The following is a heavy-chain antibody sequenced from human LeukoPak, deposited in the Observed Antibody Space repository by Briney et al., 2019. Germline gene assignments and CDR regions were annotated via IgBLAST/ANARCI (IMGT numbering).Heavy chain of an antibody. CDR2: ISSNSNTI. Sequence: PGGSLRLSCADSGFTFSRYSMNWARQAPGKGLEWVSYISSNSNTIYYADSAKGRFTISRDNGKNSLYLQMNSLRAEDTAVYYCARDLQGSYYYGMDVWGQGTTVIVSS. J-gene: IGHJ6*02. CDR1: GFTFSRYS. D-gene: IGHD2-15*01. CDR3: ARDLQGSYYYGMDV. V-gene: IGHV3-48*01.